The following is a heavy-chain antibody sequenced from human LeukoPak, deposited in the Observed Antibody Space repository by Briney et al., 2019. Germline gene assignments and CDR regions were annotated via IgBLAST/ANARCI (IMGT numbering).Heavy chain of an antibody. Sequence: GGSLRLSCAASEFSVGSNYMTWVRQAPGKGLEWVSLIYSGGSTYYADSVKGRFTISRDNSKNRLFMRLNSLRAEDTAVYYCAKSIVGNCGGDCYPFGGQGTLVTVSS. V-gene: IGHV3-66*01. CDR2: IYSGGST. CDR3: AKSIVGNCGGDCYPF. J-gene: IGHJ4*02. CDR1: EFSVGSNY. D-gene: IGHD2-21*02.